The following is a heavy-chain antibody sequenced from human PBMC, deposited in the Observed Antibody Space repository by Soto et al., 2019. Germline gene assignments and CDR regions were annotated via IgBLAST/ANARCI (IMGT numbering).Heavy chain of an antibody. CDR1: GFTFRSFT. CDR2: ISSNSAYI. Sequence: PGGSLRLSCAASGFTFRSFTMNWVRQAPGKGLEWVSTISSNSAYIYYTDALRCRFTISRDNAKNSLHLQMNSLRAEDTAVYYCTRDASRDSSARGWFDPWGPGTLVTVSS. CDR3: TRDASRDSSARGWFDP. D-gene: IGHD6-13*01. V-gene: IGHV3-21*01. J-gene: IGHJ5*02.